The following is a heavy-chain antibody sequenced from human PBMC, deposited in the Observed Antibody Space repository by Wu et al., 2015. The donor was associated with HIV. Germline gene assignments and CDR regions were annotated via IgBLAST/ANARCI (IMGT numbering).Heavy chain of an antibody. D-gene: IGHD6-19*01. Sequence: QVQLVQSGAEVKKPGASVKVSCKASGYTFTSYGITWVRQAPGQGLEWTGWISGYNAKTNYAQNLQDRVTMTTDTSTSTAYMELRSLKSDDTAVYYCVRDQQWPPEYYHYYGMNVWGQGTTITVSS. V-gene: IGHV1-18*01. J-gene: IGHJ6*02. CDR1: GYTFTSYG. CDR3: VRDQQWPPEYYHYYGMNV. CDR2: ISGYNAKT.